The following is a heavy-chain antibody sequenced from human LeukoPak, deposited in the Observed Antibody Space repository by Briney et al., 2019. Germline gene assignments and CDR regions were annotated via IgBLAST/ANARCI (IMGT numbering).Heavy chain of an antibody. CDR2: ISGSGGTT. D-gene: IGHD3-22*01. Sequence: GGSLRLSCAPSRFTFSVYAMSSVRQAPGKGLEWVSAISGSGGTTYYADSVKGRFTISRDNSKDTLFLQMNSLRAEDTAVYYCATYPGDSNGYYLRIDNWGQGTLVTVSS. V-gene: IGHV3-23*01. J-gene: IGHJ4*02. CDR1: RFTFSVYA. CDR3: ATYPGDSNGYYLRIDN.